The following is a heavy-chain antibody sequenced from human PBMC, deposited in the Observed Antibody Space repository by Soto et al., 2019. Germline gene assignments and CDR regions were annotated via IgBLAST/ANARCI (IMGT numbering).Heavy chain of an antibody. CDR3: ARQRSRAFDL. V-gene: IGHV4-39*01. CDR2: IYYSGSA. D-gene: IGHD3-3*01. J-gene: IGHJ3*01. Sequence: SETLSLTCAVSGGSITTSVYYWGWIRQPPGRGLEWMANIYYSGSAYYNPSLKSRLSTSVDTSKNQFSLKLSSVTAADTAVYYCARQRSRAFDLWGQGTVVTVSS. CDR1: GGSITTSVYY.